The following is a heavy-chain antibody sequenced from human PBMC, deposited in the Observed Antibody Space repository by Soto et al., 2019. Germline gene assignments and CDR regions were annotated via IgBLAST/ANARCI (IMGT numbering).Heavy chain of an antibody. V-gene: IGHV1-24*01. J-gene: IGHJ6*02. Sequence: GASVKVSCKVSGYTLTELSMHWVRQAPGKGLEWMGGFDPEDGETIYAQKFQGRVTMTEDTSTDTAYMELSSLRSEDTAVYYCATAENSGSYTPLSYYYYYGMDVWGQGTTVTVS. D-gene: IGHD1-26*01. CDR3: ATAENSGSYTPLSYYYYYGMDV. CDR1: GYTLTELS. CDR2: FDPEDGET.